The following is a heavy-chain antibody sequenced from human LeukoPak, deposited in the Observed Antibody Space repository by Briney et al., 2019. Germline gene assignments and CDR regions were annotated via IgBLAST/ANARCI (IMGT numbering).Heavy chain of an antibody. J-gene: IGHJ4*02. CDR1: GGSISSSSYY. D-gene: IGHD2-21*02. CDR2: IYHSGST. CDR3: ARGLCGGDCYSNDYFDY. V-gene: IGHV4-39*07. Sequence: SETLSLTCTVSGGSISSSSYYWGWIRQPPGKGLEWIGSIYHSGSTYYNPPLKSRVTISVDTSKNQFSLKLSSVTAADTAVYYCARGLCGGDCYSNDYFDYWGQGTLVTVSS.